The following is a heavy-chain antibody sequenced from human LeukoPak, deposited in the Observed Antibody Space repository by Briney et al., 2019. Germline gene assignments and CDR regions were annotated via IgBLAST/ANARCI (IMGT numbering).Heavy chain of an antibody. D-gene: IGHD6-19*01. CDR2: INHSGST. CDR3: ARLRDSSGWVYYYYYYMDV. V-gene: IGHV4-34*01. Sequence: SETLSLTCAVYGGSFSGYYWSWIRQPPGKGLEWIGEINHSGSTNYNPSLKSRVTISVDKSKNQFSLKLSSVTAADTAVYYCARLRDSSGWVYYYYYYMDVWGKGTTVTISS. CDR1: GGSFSGYY. J-gene: IGHJ6*03.